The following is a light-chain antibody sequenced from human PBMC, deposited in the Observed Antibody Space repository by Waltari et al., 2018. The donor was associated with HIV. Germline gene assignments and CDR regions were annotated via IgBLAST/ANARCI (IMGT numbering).Light chain of an antibody. CDR2: GVS. J-gene: IGKJ5*01. CDR3: QQTDSVSIT. V-gene: IGKV1-39*01. Sequence: IQLTQSPSSLSASLGDKVTITCRASQHIKTFLNWYQVRPGKSPRVLVYGVSSLPTGVPSRFTGDGSYTDFTLTINNLQPEDFASYFFQQTDSVSITFGPGTRLEI. CDR1: QHIKTF.